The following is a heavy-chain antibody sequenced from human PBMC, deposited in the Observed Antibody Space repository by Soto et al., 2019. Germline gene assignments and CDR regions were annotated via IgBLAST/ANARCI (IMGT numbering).Heavy chain of an antibody. CDR3: TRHGPRDYYYYGMDV. V-gene: IGHV3-73*01. Sequence: PGGSLRLSCAASGFTFSGSAMHWVRQASGKGLEWVGRIRSKANSYATAYAASVKGRFTISRDDSKNTAYLQMNSLKTEDTAVYYRTRHGPRDYYYYGMDVWGQGTTVTVSS. CDR2: IRSKANSYAT. CDR1: GFTFSGSA. J-gene: IGHJ6*02.